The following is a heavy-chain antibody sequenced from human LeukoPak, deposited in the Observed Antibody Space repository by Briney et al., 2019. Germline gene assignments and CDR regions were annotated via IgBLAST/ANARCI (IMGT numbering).Heavy chain of an antibody. CDR2: ISYDGSNK. D-gene: IGHD6-19*01. V-gene: IGHV3-30*18. CDR3: AKAVAAVAATPCDS. Sequence: PGRSLRLSCAVSGFIFSSYAIHRVRQAPGKGLEWVAAISYDGSNKHYAESVKGRFTISRDNSMNTVDLQMNSLRAEDTGVYYCAKAVAAVAATPCDSWGQGTLVIVSS. J-gene: IGHJ4*02. CDR1: GFIFSSYA.